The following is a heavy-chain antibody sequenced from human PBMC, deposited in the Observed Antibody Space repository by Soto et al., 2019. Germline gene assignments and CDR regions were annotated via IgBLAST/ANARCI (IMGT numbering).Heavy chain of an antibody. V-gene: IGHV3-48*03. D-gene: IGHD3-22*01. Sequence: GGSLRLSCAASGFTFSSYEMNWVRQAPGKGLEWASYISSSGSTIYYADSVKGRFTISRDNAKKSLYLQMNSLRAEDTAVYYCARDIYNSSGYYPLDAFDIWGLGTMVTVSS. CDR1: GFTFSSYE. CDR3: ARDIYNSSGYYPLDAFDI. J-gene: IGHJ3*02. CDR2: ISSSGSTI.